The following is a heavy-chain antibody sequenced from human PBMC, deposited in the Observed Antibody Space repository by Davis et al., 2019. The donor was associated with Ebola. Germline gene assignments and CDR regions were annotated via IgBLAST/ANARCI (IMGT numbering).Heavy chain of an antibody. D-gene: IGHD3-22*01. Sequence: GESLKISCKGSGYSFTTYWIASVRQMPEKGLEWMGSIYSADSDTRDSPSFQGQVTISADKSSNTAYLQWSGLQAADTAMYYCARHRDYDDADRHFQYYFDYWGQGTLVTVSS. V-gene: IGHV5-51*01. CDR2: IYSADSDT. CDR1: GYSFTTYW. J-gene: IGHJ4*02. CDR3: ARHRDYDDADRHFQYYFDY.